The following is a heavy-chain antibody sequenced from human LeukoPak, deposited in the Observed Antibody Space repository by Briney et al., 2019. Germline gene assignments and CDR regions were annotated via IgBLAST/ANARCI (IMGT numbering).Heavy chain of an antibody. CDR2: ISYDGRNK. J-gene: IGHJ3*02. CDR3: ARDKPLGGDLDAFDI. Sequence: TGGSLRLSCAASGFTFSSYAMHWVRQAPGKGLEWVAVISYDGRNKYYADSVKGRFTISRDNSKNTLYRQMNSLRAEDTAVYYCARDKPLGGDLDAFDIWGQGTMVTVSS. D-gene: IGHD4-17*01. CDR1: GFTFSSYA. V-gene: IGHV3-30*04.